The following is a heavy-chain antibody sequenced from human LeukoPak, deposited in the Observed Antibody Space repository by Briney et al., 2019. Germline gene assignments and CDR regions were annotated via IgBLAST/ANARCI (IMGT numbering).Heavy chain of an antibody. Sequence: SETLSLTCAVYGGSFSCYYWSWIRQPPGKGLEWIGEINHSGSTNYNPSLKSRVTISVDTSKNQFSLKLSSVTAADTAVYYCARVRRGSSWSLFDYWGQGTLVTVSS. CDR1: GGSFSCYY. J-gene: IGHJ4*02. D-gene: IGHD6-13*01. V-gene: IGHV4-34*01. CDR2: INHSGST. CDR3: ARVRRGSSWSLFDY.